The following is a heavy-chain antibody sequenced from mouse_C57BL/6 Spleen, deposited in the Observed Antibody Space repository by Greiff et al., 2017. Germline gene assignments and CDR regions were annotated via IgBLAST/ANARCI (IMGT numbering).Heavy chain of an antibody. D-gene: IGHD2-3*01. CDR1: GFTFSDYG. CDR2: ISSGSSTI. V-gene: IGHV5-17*01. Sequence: EVQLQQSGGGLVKPGGSLKLSCAASGFTFSDYGMHWVRQAPEKGLEWVAYISSGSSTIYYADTVKGRFTISRDNAKNTLFLQMTSLRSEDTAMYYCARPIYDGYFYAMDYWGQGTSVTVSS. CDR3: ARPIYDGYFYAMDY. J-gene: IGHJ4*01.